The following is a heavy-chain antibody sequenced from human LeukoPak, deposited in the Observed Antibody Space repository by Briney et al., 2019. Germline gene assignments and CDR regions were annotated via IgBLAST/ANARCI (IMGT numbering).Heavy chain of an antibody. CDR2: ISSSSSTI. Sequence: GGSLRLSCAASGFTFSSYWMSWVRQAPGKGLEWVSYISSSSSTIYYADSVKGRFTISRDNAKNSLYLQMNSLRAEDTAVYYCARIVGYWGQGTLVTVSS. V-gene: IGHV3-48*04. D-gene: IGHD3-16*02. J-gene: IGHJ4*02. CDR3: ARIVGY. CDR1: GFTFSSYW.